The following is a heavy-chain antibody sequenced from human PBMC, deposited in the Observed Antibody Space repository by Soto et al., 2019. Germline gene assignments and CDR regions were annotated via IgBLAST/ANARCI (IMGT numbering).Heavy chain of an antibody. CDR1: GIIFTNYW. CDR3: TTVFDY. V-gene: IGHV3-74*01. J-gene: IGHJ4*02. Sequence: EVQLVESGGGLVQPGGSLRLSCAASGIIFTNYWMHWVRQAPGKGLVWVSRIDNDGSGTSYAESVKGRFTISRDNAKNTVYLEMNSLRAEDTAVYYCTTVFDYWGQGTLVTVSS. CDR2: IDNDGSGT.